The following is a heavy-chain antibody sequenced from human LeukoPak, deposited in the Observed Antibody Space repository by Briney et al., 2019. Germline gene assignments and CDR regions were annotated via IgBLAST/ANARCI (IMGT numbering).Heavy chain of an antibody. CDR1: GGTFSSYA. CDR2: IIPIFGTA. V-gene: IGHV1-69*13. Sequence: SVKVSCKASGGTFSSYAISWVRQAPGQGLEWMGGIIPIFGTANYAQKFQGRVTITADESTSTAYMELSSLRSEDTAVYCCASGGDYGNFDYWGQGTLVTVSS. D-gene: IGHD4-17*01. CDR3: ASGGDYGNFDY. J-gene: IGHJ4*02.